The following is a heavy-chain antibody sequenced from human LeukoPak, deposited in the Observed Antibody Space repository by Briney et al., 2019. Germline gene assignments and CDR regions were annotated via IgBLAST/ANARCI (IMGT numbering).Heavy chain of an antibody. Sequence: PSETLSLTCTVSGGSISRSSNYWGWIRQPPGMGLEWIGSIDYSGSTYYNPSLKSRVTISVDTSKNQFSLKLSSVTAADTGVYYCARGSGFLDYNWFDPWGQGTLVTVSS. V-gene: IGHV4-39*07. CDR2: IDYSGST. CDR3: ARGSGFLDYNWFDP. D-gene: IGHD3-3*01. J-gene: IGHJ5*02. CDR1: GGSISRSSNY.